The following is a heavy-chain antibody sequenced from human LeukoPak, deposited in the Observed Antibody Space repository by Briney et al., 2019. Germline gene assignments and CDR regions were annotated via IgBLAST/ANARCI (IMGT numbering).Heavy chain of an antibody. V-gene: IGHV3-23*01. J-gene: IGHJ4*02. Sequence: GGTLRLSCAASGFSFITYGMSWVRQPPGKGLEWVSGIGGDDSTYYADSLEGRFTISRDTSKNTLSLQINNLRAGDTAVYYCAKDSHSGYFDYWGQGTLVTVSS. CDR3: AKDSHSGYFDY. CDR1: GFSFITYG. CDR2: IGGDDST. D-gene: IGHD1-26*01.